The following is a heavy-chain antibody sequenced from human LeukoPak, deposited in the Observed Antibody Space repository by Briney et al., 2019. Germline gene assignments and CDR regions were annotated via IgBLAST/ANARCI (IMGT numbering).Heavy chain of an antibody. CDR3: ARQTAMGRSGDY. V-gene: IGHV5-51*01. Sequence: GETLKISCKASGYSFTSYWIGWVRQMPGKGLEWMGIIDPSDSETRYTPSFQGQVTISVDKSLTTADLQWNSLKASDTAMYYCARQTAMGRSGDYWGQGTLVTVSS. J-gene: IGHJ4*02. D-gene: IGHD5-18*01. CDR1: GYSFTSYW. CDR2: IDPSDSET.